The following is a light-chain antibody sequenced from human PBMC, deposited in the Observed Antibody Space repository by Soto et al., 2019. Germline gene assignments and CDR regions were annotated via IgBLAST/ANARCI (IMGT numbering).Light chain of an antibody. V-gene: IGLV1-51*01. CDR1: ASNIGNNS. Sequence: QAVVTQPPSVSAAPGQRVTISCSGSASNIGNNSVSWYQQLPGAAPKLLIYDDNNRPSGIPDRFSGSKSGTSATLGITGLQTGDEAEYYCGTWDTSLPACVFGPGTKVTVL. CDR3: GTWDTSLPACV. J-gene: IGLJ1*01. CDR2: DDN.